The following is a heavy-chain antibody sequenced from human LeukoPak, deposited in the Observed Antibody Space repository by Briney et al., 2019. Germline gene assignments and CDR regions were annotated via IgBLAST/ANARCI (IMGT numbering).Heavy chain of an antibody. CDR2: ISYDGGNK. J-gene: IGHJ4*02. D-gene: IGHD1-1*01. Sequence: PGGSLRLSCAASGFTFSSYAVHWVRQAPGKGLEWVAAISYDGGNKYYVDSVKGRFTISRDNSKNTLYLQMNSLRAEDTALYYCARAAGNDGDPFDFWGQGTLVTVSS. CDR1: GFTFSSYA. CDR3: ARAAGNDGDPFDF. V-gene: IGHV3-30*04.